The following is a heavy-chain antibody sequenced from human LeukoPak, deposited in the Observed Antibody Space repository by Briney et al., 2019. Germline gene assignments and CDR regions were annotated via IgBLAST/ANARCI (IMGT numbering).Heavy chain of an antibody. CDR1: GYTFTGYY. CDR3: ARGTWIQLSSLGY. D-gene: IGHD5-18*01. J-gene: IGHJ4*02. CDR2: INPNSGDT. Sequence: ASVKVSCKASGYTFTGYYMHWVRQAPGQGLEWMGWINPNSGDTNYAQKFQGRVTMTRDTSISTAYMELSRLRSDDTAVYYCARGTWIQLSSLGYWGQGTLVTVSS. V-gene: IGHV1-2*02.